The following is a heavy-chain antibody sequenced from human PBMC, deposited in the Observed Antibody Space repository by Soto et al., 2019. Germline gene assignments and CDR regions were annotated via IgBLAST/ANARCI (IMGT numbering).Heavy chain of an antibody. D-gene: IGHD3-16*01. V-gene: IGHV3-53*02. CDR3: TTYTGYGMDA. CDR1: GFIVSSKY. Sequence: EVQMVETGGGLSQPGGSLRLSCAVSGFIVSSKYMTWVRQAPGKGLEWVSVIYTGGSTHYADSARGRFTISRDSSKNTLYLQMNSLRAEDAAVYYCTTYTGYGMDAWGQGTTVTVSS. CDR2: IYTGGST. J-gene: IGHJ6*02.